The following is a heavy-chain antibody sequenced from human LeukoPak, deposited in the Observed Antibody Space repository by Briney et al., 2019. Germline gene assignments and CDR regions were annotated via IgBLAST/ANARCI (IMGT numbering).Heavy chain of an antibody. CDR2: INQVGSEK. Sequence: GGSLKLSCPPSGFTFITYYRSWFGQAPGPGREWWANINQVGSEKYYVDSVKGRFTISRDNAKNSLYLQMNSLRAEDTAVYYCARDVRVLKRSPLGYYFDYWGQGTLVTVSS. CDR3: ARDVRVLKRSPLGYYFDY. V-gene: IGHV3-7*01. J-gene: IGHJ4*02. CDR1: GFTFITYY. D-gene: IGHD2-8*01.